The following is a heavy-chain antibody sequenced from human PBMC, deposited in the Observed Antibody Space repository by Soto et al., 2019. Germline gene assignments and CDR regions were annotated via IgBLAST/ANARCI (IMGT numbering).Heavy chain of an antibody. D-gene: IGHD2-15*01. CDR3: ARIYCSGGSCSKRAFEI. Sequence: GASVKVSCKASGYTFTSYDINWVRQATGQGLEWMGWMNPNSGNTGYAQKFQGRVTMTRNTSISTAYMELSSLRSEDTAVYYCARIYCSGGSCSKRAFEIWGQGTMVTVSS. CDR1: GYTFTSYD. CDR2: MNPNSGNT. V-gene: IGHV1-8*01. J-gene: IGHJ3*02.